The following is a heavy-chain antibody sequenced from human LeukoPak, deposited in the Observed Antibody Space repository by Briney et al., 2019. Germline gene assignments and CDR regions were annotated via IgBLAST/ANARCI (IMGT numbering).Heavy chain of an antibody. Sequence: PGGTLRLSCAASGFTFSSYDMHWVRQAPGKGLEWVGFIRYDGSNKYYACFVKRRFIISRDNSKNTLYLQMNILRADDTAVYCCAKAISVAGTQHPTGFDYWRQGTLVTVSS. D-gene: IGHD6-19*01. V-gene: IGHV3-30*02. CDR1: GFTFSSYD. CDR3: AKAISVAGTQHPTGFDY. CDR2: IRYDGSNK. J-gene: IGHJ4*02.